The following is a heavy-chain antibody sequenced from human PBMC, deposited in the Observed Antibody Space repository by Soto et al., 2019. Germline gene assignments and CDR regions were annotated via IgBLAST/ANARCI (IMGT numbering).Heavy chain of an antibody. CDR2: MNPNSGNT. Sequence: VQLVQSGAEVKKPGASVKVSCKASGYTFSSYEINWVRQATGQGLEWMGWMNPNSGNTGYAQKFQGRVTMTRNTSISTAYMELSSLRSEDTAVYYCARGQSGYSSGWSPNDYWGQGTLVTVSS. D-gene: IGHD6-19*01. CDR1: GYTFSSYE. CDR3: ARGQSGYSSGWSPNDY. J-gene: IGHJ4*02. V-gene: IGHV1-8*01.